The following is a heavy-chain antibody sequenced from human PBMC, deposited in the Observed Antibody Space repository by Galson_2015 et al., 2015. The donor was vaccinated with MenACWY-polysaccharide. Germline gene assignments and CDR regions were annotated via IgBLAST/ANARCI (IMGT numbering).Heavy chain of an antibody. Sequence: SLRLSCAASGFAFSAYGMHWVRQPPGKGLEWVAHIYNDESEKYYLDSVKGRFIISRDNSKNTLYLEMNSLRAEDTAVYYRVPHNYDSSGYFYWGRGTLVAVSS. CDR2: IYNDESEK. D-gene: IGHD3-22*01. J-gene: IGHJ4*02. CDR3: VPHNYDSSGYFY. CDR1: GFAFSAYG. V-gene: IGHV3-33*01.